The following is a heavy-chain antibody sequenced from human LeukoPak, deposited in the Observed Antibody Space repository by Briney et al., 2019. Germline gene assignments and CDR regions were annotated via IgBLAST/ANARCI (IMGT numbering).Heavy chain of an antibody. J-gene: IGHJ3*01. V-gene: IGHV3-23*01. CDR3: ARDLGQHCTSSTCYALGYAFDF. Sequence: GGSLRLSCAASGFTFSSYAMSWVRQAPGKGLEWVSAISGSGGSTYYADSVKGRFTISRDNSKNTLYLQMNSLRAEDTAVYYCARDLGQHCTSSTCYALGYAFDFWGQGTTVTVSS. D-gene: IGHD2-2*01. CDR1: GFTFSSYA. CDR2: ISGSGGST.